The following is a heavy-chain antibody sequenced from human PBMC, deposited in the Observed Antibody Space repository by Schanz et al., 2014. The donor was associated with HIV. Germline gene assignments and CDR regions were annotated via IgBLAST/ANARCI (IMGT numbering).Heavy chain of an antibody. D-gene: IGHD4-4*01. CDR3: ARDIPRDTVTRYYGMDV. CDR2: INHIGST. CDR1: GGSFNDYY. J-gene: IGHJ6*02. Sequence: QVQLQQWGAGLLKPSETLSLTCAVYGGSFNDYYWSWIRQPPGKGLEWIGEINHIGSTNYNPSLKSRVTISVDTSKSQFSLKLSSVTAADTAVYYCARDIPRDTVTRYYGMDVWGQGTTVTVSS. V-gene: IGHV4-34*01.